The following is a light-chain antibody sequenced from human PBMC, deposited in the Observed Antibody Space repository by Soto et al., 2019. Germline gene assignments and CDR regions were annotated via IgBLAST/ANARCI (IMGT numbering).Light chain of an antibody. Sequence: QSALTQPASVSGSPGQSITISCTGTSSDVGSYTLVSWYQQHPGEAPKLIIYEGSKRPSGVSNRFSGSKSGNTASLTISGLQAEDEADYYCSSYTSSSTVVFGGGTKLTVL. V-gene: IGLV2-14*02. CDR1: SSDVGSYTL. CDR2: EGS. CDR3: SSYTSSSTVV. J-gene: IGLJ2*01.